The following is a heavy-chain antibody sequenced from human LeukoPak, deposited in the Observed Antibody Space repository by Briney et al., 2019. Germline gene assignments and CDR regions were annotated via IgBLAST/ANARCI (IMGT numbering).Heavy chain of an antibody. V-gene: IGHV3-74*01. CDR1: GFTFSSYW. CDR2: INSDGRRI. CDR3: AGVFSSGGSYYNL. D-gene: IGHD3-10*01. Sequence: GGSLRLSCAASGFTFSSYWMHWVRHAPGKGVVWVSRINSDGRRIKYADSEKGRFTISRDNAKNTLYLQMNSLRAEDTAVYYCAGVFSSGGSYYNLWGQGTLVTVSS. J-gene: IGHJ4*02.